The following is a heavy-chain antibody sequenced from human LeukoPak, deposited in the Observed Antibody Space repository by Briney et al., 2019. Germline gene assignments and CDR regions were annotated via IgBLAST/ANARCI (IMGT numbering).Heavy chain of an antibody. V-gene: IGHV1-46*01. CDR3: ARSCSSGLYHFDL. J-gene: IGHJ2*01. CDR1: GFIFTTYY. CDR2: INPSGGST. D-gene: IGHD6-19*01. Sequence: ASVKVSCKASGFIFTTYYMDWVRQAPGQGLKWMGVINPSGGSTSYAQKFQGRLTMTSDTSTSTVYMQLSSLRSEDTAIYYCARSCSSGLYHFDLWGRGTLVTVSS.